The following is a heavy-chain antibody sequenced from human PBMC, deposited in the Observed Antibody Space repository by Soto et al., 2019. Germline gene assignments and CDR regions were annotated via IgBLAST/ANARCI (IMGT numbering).Heavy chain of an antibody. D-gene: IGHD3-22*01. CDR1: GGSISSYY. CDR3: ARESSKDYYDSSGYYYVFDY. V-gene: IGHV4-59*01. CDR2: IYYSGST. J-gene: IGHJ4*02. Sequence: TSETLFLTCTVSGGSISSYYWSWIRQPPGKGLEWIGYIYYSGSTNYNPSLKSRVTISVDTSKNQFSLKLSSVTAADTAVYYCARESSKDYYDSSGYYYVFDYWGQGTLVTVSS.